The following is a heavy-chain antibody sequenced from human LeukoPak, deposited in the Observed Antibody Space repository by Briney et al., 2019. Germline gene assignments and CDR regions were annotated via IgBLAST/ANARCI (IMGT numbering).Heavy chain of an antibody. CDR1: GGSFSGYY. J-gene: IGHJ5*02. Sequence: SETLSLTCAVYGGSFSGYYWSWIRQPPGKGLEWIGEINHSGSTNYNPSLKSRVTISVDTSKNQFSLKLSSVTAADTAVYYCARRRRWGSGSYGNWFDHWGQETLVTVSS. CDR3: ARRRRWGSGSYGNWFDH. D-gene: IGHD3-10*01. V-gene: IGHV4-34*01. CDR2: INHSGST.